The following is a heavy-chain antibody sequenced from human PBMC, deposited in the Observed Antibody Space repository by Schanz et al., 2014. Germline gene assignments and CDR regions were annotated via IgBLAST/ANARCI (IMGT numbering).Heavy chain of an antibody. D-gene: IGHD4-4*01. Sequence: EVHLVDSEGTLVQPGGSLRLSCVGSGFTFSASAIHWVRQASGKGLEWVGRVRTKDNHYATSYGASVSGRFTISRDDSKNTAYLQMNSLRTGDTAMYYCASYDNSGPYYLNHWGRGTLVTVSS. CDR2: VRTKDNHYAT. CDR3: ASYDNSGPYYLNH. J-gene: IGHJ5*02. V-gene: IGHV3-73*01. CDR1: GFTFSASA.